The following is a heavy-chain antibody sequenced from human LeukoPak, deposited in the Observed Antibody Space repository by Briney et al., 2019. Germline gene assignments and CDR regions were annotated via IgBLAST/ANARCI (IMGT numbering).Heavy chain of an antibody. CDR1: GFTFSSYG. D-gene: IGHD1-26*01. CDR3: ARIRWELLDIDY. Sequence: GGSLRLSCAASGFTFSSYGMHWVRQAPGKGLEWVAVTWYDGSNKYYADSVKGRFTISRDNSKNALYLQMNSLRAEDTAVYYCARIRWELLDIDYWGQGTLVTVSS. J-gene: IGHJ4*02. V-gene: IGHV3-33*01. CDR2: TWYDGSNK.